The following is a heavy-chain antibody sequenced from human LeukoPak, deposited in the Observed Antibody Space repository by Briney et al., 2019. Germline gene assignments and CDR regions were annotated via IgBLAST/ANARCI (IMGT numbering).Heavy chain of an antibody. CDR1: GFTFSSYW. J-gene: IGHJ3*02. CDR3: ASGGLPGGFDI. V-gene: IGHV3-74*01. D-gene: IGHD3-16*01. Sequence: PGGALRHSCAASGFTFSSYWRHWVRQAPGKELVWVSPIDTDGTSTTYADSVKGRFTISRDNAKNTLYLQMNSVRAEDTAVYYCASGGLPGGFDIWGQGTMVTVSS. CDR2: IDTDGTST.